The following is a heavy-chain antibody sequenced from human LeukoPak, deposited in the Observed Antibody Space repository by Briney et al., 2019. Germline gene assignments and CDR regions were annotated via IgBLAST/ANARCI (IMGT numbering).Heavy chain of an antibody. D-gene: IGHD1-20*01. CDR1: GFTFSKYW. CDR2: ISTSSSYI. V-gene: IGHV3-21*01. J-gene: IGHJ4*02. CDR3: ARDDNWNDKPFDF. Sequence: PGGSLRLSCAASGFTFSKYWMLWVRQAPGKGLEWVSSISTSSSYIYYADSVKGRFTISRDNAENSLYLQMHSLRVEDTALYYCARDDNWNDKPFDFWGQGTLVTVSS.